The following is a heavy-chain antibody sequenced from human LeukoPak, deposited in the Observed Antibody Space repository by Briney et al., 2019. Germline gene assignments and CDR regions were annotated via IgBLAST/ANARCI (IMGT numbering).Heavy chain of an antibody. J-gene: IGHJ4*02. CDR2: IWYDGSNK. D-gene: IGHD3-22*01. CDR1: GFTFSSYG. Sequence: GRSLGLSCAASGFTFSSYGMHWVRQAPGKGLEWVAVIWYDGSNKYYADSVKGRFTISRDNSKNTLYLQMNSLRAEDTAVYYCAKASYYYDSSGYIDYWGQGTLVTVSS. V-gene: IGHV3-33*03. CDR3: AKASYYYDSSGYIDY.